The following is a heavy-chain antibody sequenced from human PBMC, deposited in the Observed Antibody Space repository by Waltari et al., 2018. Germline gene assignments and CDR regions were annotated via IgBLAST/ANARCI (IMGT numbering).Heavy chain of an antibody. CDR2: IDSDGSST. Sequence: EVQLVESGGGLVQPGGSLRLSCAASGFTFRTYWMHWVRQAPGKGLVWVSRIDSDGSSTSYADSVKGRFTISRDNAKNTLYLQVNSLRAEDTAVYYCARDLRGYYYYYMDVWGKGTTVTVSS. V-gene: IGHV3-74*01. CDR3: ARDLRGYYYYYMDV. D-gene: IGHD3-10*01. CDR1: GFTFRTYW. J-gene: IGHJ6*03.